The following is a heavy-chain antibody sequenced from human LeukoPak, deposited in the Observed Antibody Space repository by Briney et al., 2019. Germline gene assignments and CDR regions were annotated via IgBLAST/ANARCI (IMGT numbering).Heavy chain of an antibody. CDR1: GGSISSSSYY. CDR3: ARHRGWYVSG. Sequence: PSETLSLTCTVSGGSISSSSYYWGWIRQPPGKGLEWIGSIYYSGSTYYNPSLESRVTISVDTSKNQFSLKLSSVTAADTAVYYCARHRGWYVSGWGQGTLVTVSS. J-gene: IGHJ4*02. CDR2: IYYSGST. D-gene: IGHD6-19*01. V-gene: IGHV4-39*01.